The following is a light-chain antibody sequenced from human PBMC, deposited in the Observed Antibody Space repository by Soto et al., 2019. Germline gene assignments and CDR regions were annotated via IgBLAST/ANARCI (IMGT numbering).Light chain of an antibody. Sequence: DIQMTQSPSTLSATVRDRVTNTCRASQSISNWLAWYQQKPGKAPKLLIYKASSLESGVPSRFSGSGSGTEFTLTISSLQPDDFATYYCQQYNSYWTFGQGTKVDIK. J-gene: IGKJ1*01. CDR1: QSISNW. V-gene: IGKV1-5*03. CDR3: QQYNSYWT. CDR2: KAS.